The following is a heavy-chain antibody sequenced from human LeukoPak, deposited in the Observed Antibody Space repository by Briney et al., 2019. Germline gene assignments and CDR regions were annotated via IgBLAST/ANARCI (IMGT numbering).Heavy chain of an antibody. Sequence: PGGSLRLSCAASGFTVSSNYMSWVRQAPGKGLEWVSVIYSGGSTYYADSVKGRFTISRDNSKNTLYLQMNSLRAEDTAVYYCARDLNGSYYDFWSGYSSYYGMDVWGQGTTVTVSS. CDR1: GFTVSSNY. V-gene: IGHV3-66*01. CDR3: ARDLNGSYYDFWSGYSSYYGMDV. D-gene: IGHD3-3*01. CDR2: IYSGGST. J-gene: IGHJ6*02.